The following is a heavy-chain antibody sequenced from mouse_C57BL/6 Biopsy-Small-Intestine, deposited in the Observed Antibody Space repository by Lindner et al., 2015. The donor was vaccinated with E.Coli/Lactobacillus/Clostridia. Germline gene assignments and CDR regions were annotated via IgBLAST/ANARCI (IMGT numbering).Heavy chain of an antibody. CDR1: GYSFIDYY. CDR2: IYPYNGLS. Sequence: VQLQESGPELVKPGASVKISCKASGYSFIDYYMHWVKQSHGNFLDWIGYIYPYNGLSSYNQKFKGKATLTVDKSSSTAYMELRSLTSEDSAVYYCARSEGSSGFFDYWGQGTTLTVSS. J-gene: IGHJ2*01. V-gene: IGHV1-31*01. CDR3: ARSEGSSGFFDY. D-gene: IGHD3-2*02.